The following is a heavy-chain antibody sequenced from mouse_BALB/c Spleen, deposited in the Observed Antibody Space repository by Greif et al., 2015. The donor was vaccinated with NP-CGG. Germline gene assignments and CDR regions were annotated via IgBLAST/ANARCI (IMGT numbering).Heavy chain of an antibody. D-gene: IGHD2-3*01. CDR1: GYTFTSYW. CDR2: IYPGSGST. Sequence: LQQSGSELVRPGASVKLSCKASGYTFTSYWMHWVKQRHGQGLEWIGNIYPGSGSTNYDEKFKSKGTLTVDTSSSTAYMHLSSLTSEDSAVYYCTRSDGYYDFAYWSQGTLVTVSA. CDR3: TRSDGYYDFAY. V-gene: IGHV1S22*01. J-gene: IGHJ3*01.